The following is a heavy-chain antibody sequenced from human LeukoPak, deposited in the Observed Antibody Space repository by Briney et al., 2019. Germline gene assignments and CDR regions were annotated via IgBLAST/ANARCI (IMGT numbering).Heavy chain of an antibody. J-gene: IGHJ4*02. CDR1: GDSINSSSYY. Sequence: PSETLSLTCTVSGDSINSSSYYWGWIRQPPGKGLKWIGSIYYSGNTYYTPSLKSRVTISLDTSKNQFSLRLSSVTAADTAVYYCARHNGYSFGRQDYWGQGTLVTVSS. V-gene: IGHV4-39*01. D-gene: IGHD5-18*01. CDR2: IYYSGNT. CDR3: ARHNGYSFGRQDY.